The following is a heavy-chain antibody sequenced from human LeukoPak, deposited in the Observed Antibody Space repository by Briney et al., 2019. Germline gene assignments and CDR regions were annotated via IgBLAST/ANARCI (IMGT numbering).Heavy chain of an antibody. V-gene: IGHV3-21*01. Sequence: PGGSLRLSCAASGFTFSSYSMNWVRQTPGKGLDWVSSISGSSTYIYYADSVKGRFTISRDNAKNSLYLQMNSLRADDTAVYYCARALEPSIAVIDYWGQGTLVTVSS. D-gene: IGHD6-19*01. CDR1: GFTFSSYS. J-gene: IGHJ4*02. CDR2: ISGSSTYI. CDR3: ARALEPSIAVIDY.